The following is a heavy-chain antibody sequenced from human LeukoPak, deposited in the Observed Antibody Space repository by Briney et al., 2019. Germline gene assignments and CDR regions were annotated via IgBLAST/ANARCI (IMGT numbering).Heavy chain of an antibody. J-gene: IGHJ4*02. Sequence: SETLSLTCTVSGGSISRSGYYWGWIRQPPGKGLEWIGSMYSGGSTYYNASLKSRVTFSVDTSKNQFSLKLSSVTAADTAVYYCARHMGNSGYEHFDYWGQGTLVTVSS. CDR2: MYSGGST. D-gene: IGHD5-12*01. CDR3: ARHMGNSGYEHFDY. CDR1: GGSISRSGYY. V-gene: IGHV4-39*01.